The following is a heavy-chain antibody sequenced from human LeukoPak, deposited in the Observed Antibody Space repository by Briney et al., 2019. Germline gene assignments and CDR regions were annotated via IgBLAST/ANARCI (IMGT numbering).Heavy chain of an antibody. D-gene: IGHD2-21*02. CDR3: ARVNCGGDCYSDRGAFDI. J-gene: IGHJ3*02. V-gene: IGHV1-2*02. Sequence: ASVKVSCKASGYTFTGYYMHWVRQAPGQGLEWMGWINPNSGGTNYAQKFQGRVTMTRDTSTSTAYMELSSLRSEDTAVYYCARVNCGGDCYSDRGAFDIWGQGTMVTVSS. CDR2: INPNSGGT. CDR1: GYTFTGYY.